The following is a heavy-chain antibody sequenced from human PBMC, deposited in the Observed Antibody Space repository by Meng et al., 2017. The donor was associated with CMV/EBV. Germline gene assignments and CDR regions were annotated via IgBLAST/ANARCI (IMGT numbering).Heavy chain of an antibody. D-gene: IGHD6-13*01. CDR2: IYYSGST. CDR1: GGSISSYY. V-gene: IGHV4-59*01. CDR3: ASSQQLAEKHFDY. J-gene: IGHJ4*02. Sequence: SETLSLTCTVSGGSISSYYWSWIRQPPGKGLEWIGYIYYSGSTNYNPSLKSRVTISVDTSKNQFSLKLSSVTAADTAVNYCASSQQLAEKHFDYWGQGTLVTVSS.